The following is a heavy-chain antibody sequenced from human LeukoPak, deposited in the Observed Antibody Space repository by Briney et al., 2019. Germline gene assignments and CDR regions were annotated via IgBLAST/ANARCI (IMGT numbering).Heavy chain of an antibody. Sequence: SQTLSLTCAISGDSVSSNSAAWNWIRQSPSRGLEWLGRTYYRSKWYNDYAVSVKSRITINPDTSKNQFSLQLNSVTPEDTAVYYCARDLGPGQGVYYYGMDVWGQGTTVTVSS. CDR2: TYYRSKWYN. D-gene: IGHD3-16*01. J-gene: IGHJ6*02. CDR3: ARDLGPGQGVYYYGMDV. CDR1: GDSVSSNSAA. V-gene: IGHV6-1*01.